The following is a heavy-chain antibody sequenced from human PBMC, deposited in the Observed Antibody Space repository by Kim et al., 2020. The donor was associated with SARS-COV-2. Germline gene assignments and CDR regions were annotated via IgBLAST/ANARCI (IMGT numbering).Heavy chain of an antibody. CDR2: IYPGDSDT. V-gene: IGHV5-51*01. D-gene: IGHD6-25*01. Sequence: GESLKISCKGSGYRFTSYWIGWVRQMPGKGLEWMGIIYPGDSDTRYSPSFQGQVTISVDKSINTAYLQWSSLKASDTAMFYCALRRHGSGSAWFDPWGQGTLVTVSS. CDR3: ALRRHGSGSAWFDP. CDR1: GYRFTSYW. J-gene: IGHJ5*02.